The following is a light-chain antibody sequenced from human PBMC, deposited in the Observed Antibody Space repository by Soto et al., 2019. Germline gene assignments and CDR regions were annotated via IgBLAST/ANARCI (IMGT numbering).Light chain of an antibody. CDR1: SSNVGGYNY. J-gene: IGLJ2*01. CDR2: DVD. CDR3: CSYAGSYIFVL. Sequence: QSALTQPRSVSGAPGQSVTISCTGTSSNVGGYNYVSWYQQHPDRAPKLMIYDVDKRPSGVPDRFSGSKSGNTASLTISGLQADDEADYYCCSYAGSYIFVLFGGGTKVTVL. V-gene: IGLV2-11*01.